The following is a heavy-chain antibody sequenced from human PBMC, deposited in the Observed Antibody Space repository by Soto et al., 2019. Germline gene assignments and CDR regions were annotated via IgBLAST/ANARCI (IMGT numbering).Heavy chain of an antibody. J-gene: IGHJ5*02. CDR1: GYTFTSYA. Sequence: QVQLVQSGSELKKPGASVKVSCKASGYTFTSYAMNWVRQAPGQGLEWMGWINTNTGNPTYAQGFTGRFVFSLDTSVSTAYLQICSLKAEDTSVYYCARDNVRELPTYNWFDPWGQGTLVTVSS. CDR2: INTNTGNP. CDR3: ARDNVRELPTYNWFDP. V-gene: IGHV7-4-1*01. D-gene: IGHD1-26*01.